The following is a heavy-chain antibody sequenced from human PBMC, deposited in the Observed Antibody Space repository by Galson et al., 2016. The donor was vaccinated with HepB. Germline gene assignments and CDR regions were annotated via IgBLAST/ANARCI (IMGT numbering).Heavy chain of an antibody. CDR1: GFTFSSYA. D-gene: IGHD2-2*01. J-gene: IGHJ4*02. CDR2: ISGSSGTT. Sequence: SLRLSCAASGFTFSSYAMSWVCQAPMKGLEWVSTISGSSGTTYYADSVKGRFTISRDNSKNTLYLQMNSLRAEDTAVYYCAKLDGRTSYYFDYWGQGTLVTVSS. CDR3: AKLDGRTSYYFDY. V-gene: IGHV3-23*01.